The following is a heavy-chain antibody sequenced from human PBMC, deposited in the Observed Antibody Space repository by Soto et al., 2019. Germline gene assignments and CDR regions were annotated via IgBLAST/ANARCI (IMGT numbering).Heavy chain of an antibody. Sequence: QITLKESGPALVKPTQTLTLTCTFSGFSLSTSGVGVGWIRQPPGEALEWLALIYWDDYKHFSPSLESRLTITKDTSKNQVVLKMTNMGPVDTATYFCVHKGGGDRILDYWGQGTLVTVSS. D-gene: IGHD3-16*01. V-gene: IGHV2-5*02. CDR3: VHKGGGDRILDY. J-gene: IGHJ4*02. CDR2: IYWDDYK. CDR1: GFSLSTSGVG.